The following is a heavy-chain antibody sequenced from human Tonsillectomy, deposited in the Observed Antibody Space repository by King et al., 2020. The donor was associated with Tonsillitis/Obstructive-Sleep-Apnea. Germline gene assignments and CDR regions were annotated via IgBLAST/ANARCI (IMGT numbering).Heavy chain of an antibody. CDR1: GFTFSSNG. V-gene: IGHV3-30*18. Sequence: VQLVESGGGVVQPGRSLRLSCAASGFTFSSNGMHWVRQAPGKGLEWVAVISYDGSNKYYADSVKGRFTISRDNSKNTLYLQMNSLRTEDTAVYYCAKDRGSSWGLDYWGQGTLVTVSS. CDR3: AKDRGSSWGLDY. J-gene: IGHJ4*02. D-gene: IGHD6-13*01. CDR2: ISYDGSNK.